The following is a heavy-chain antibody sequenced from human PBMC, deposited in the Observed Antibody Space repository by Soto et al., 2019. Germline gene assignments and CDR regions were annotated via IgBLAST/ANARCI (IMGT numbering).Heavy chain of an antibody. V-gene: IGHV6-1*01. CDR1: GDSVSNNRAT. CDR3: ARDPPELNSGFDF. CDR2: TCYRSKWIS. Sequence: SQTLSLTCAISGDSVSNNRATWNWIRHSPSGGLELLGRTCYRSKWISDYAMSVKSRISINPDTSKNLISLHLNSVTPEDTAVYYCARDPPELNSGFDFWGPGTPVTLSS. D-gene: IGHD1-26*01. J-gene: IGHJ4*02.